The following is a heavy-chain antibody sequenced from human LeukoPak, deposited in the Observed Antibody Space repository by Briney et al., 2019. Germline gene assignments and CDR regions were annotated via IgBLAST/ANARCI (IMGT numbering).Heavy chain of an antibody. Sequence: GGSLRLPCAASGFTFRSYRMNWVRQAPGKGLEWVASIKQGESERYYVDSVNGRFTISRDNAKNSLYLQMNSLRAEDTAVYYCARGDNSAFDIWGQGTMVTVSS. J-gene: IGHJ3*02. CDR1: GFTFRSYR. D-gene: IGHD3-22*01. CDR3: ARGDNSAFDI. V-gene: IGHV3-7*04. CDR2: IKQGESER.